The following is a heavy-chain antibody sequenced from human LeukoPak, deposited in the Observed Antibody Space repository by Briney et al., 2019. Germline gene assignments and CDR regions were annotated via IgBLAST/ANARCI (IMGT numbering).Heavy chain of an antibody. D-gene: IGHD3-22*01. J-gene: IGHJ3*02. CDR3: ASGFYNSSGFYAAFDI. CDR2: IYLSGRT. CDR1: GGSLSSSNW. V-gene: IGHV4-4*02. Sequence: SETLSLTCALSGGSLSSSNWWDWVRQPPGKGLEWIGEIYLSGRTTYSPSLKSRATISAEKSKNQFSLRLSSVTAADTAVYYCASGFYNSSGFYAAFDIWGLGTLVTVSS.